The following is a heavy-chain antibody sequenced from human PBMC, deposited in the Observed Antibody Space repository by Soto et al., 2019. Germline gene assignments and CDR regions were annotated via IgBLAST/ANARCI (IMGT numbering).Heavy chain of an antibody. Sequence: XXVKVSCKASGYTFTRYGISWVRHAPGQGLEWMGWISAYNGNINYAQKLQGRVTMTTDTSTSTAYMELRSLRSDDTAVYYCARAHDYGDFNFDYWGQGTLVTVSS. CDR2: ISAYNGNI. D-gene: IGHD4-17*01. V-gene: IGHV1-18*01. CDR3: ARAHDYGDFNFDY. J-gene: IGHJ4*02. CDR1: GYTFTRYG.